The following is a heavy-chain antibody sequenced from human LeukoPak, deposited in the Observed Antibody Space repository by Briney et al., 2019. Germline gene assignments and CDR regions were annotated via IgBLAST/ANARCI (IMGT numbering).Heavy chain of an antibody. D-gene: IGHD3-16*02. CDR2: IYTSGST. CDR1: GGSISSYY. CDR3: ATSTYVWGSYRFDY. J-gene: IGHJ4*02. V-gene: IGHV4-4*07. Sequence: SSETLSLTCTVSGGSISSYYWSWIRQPAGKGLEWIGRIYTSGSTNYNPSLKSRVTMSVDTSKNQFSLKLSSVTAADTAVYYCATSTYVWGSYRFDYWGQGTLVTVSS.